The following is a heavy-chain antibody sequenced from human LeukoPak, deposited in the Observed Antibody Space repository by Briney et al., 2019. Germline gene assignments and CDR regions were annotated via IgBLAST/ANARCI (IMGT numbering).Heavy chain of an antibody. D-gene: IGHD5-24*01. V-gene: IGHV1-8*03. CDR1: GYTFTIYD. Sequence: ASVKVSCKASGYTFTIYDINWVRQATGQGLEWMGWMNPNSGNTGYAQKFQGRVTITRNSSISTAYMELSSLRSEDTAVYYCARVKPWDVYNPYYLDYWGQGTLVTVSS. CDR3: ARVKPWDVYNPYYLDY. CDR2: MNPNSGNT. J-gene: IGHJ4*02.